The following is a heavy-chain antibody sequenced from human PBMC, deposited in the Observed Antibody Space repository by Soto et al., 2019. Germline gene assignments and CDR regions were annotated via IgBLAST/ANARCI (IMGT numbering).Heavy chain of an antibody. CDR2: INTNSGDT. CDR1: GYTFTGYH. V-gene: IGHV1-2*04. CDR3: ARWVGASNWFDP. Sequence: SVKGSFKASGYTFTGYHIHWVRQAPGQGLEWMGWINTNSGDTNYAQNFQGWVTMTRDTSINTAYVELGRLRSDDTAVYYCARWVGASNWFDPWGQGTPVTVYS. J-gene: IGHJ5*02. D-gene: IGHD1-26*01.